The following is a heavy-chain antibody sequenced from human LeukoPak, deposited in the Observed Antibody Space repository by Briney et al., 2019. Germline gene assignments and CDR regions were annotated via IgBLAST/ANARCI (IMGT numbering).Heavy chain of an antibody. CDR2: IYYSGST. CDR1: GGSISSSSYY. D-gene: IGHD6-6*01. V-gene: IGHV4-61*05. Sequence: SETLSLTCTVSGGSISSSSYYWSWIRQPPGKGLEWIGYIYYSGSTNYNPSPKSRVTISVDTSKNQFSLKLSSVTAADTAVYYCARHGSSSSPEFDYWGQGTLVTVSS. CDR3: ARHGSSSSPEFDY. J-gene: IGHJ4*02.